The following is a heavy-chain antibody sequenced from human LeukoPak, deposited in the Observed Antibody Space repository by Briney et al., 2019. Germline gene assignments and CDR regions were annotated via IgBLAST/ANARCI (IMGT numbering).Heavy chain of an antibody. D-gene: IGHD3-22*01. V-gene: IGHV4-61*01. CDR2: IYYSGST. CDR3: ARTNYYDSSGYGPPFDY. CDR1: GGPVSSGSYY. J-gene: IGHJ4*02. Sequence: SETLSLTCTVSGGPVSSGSYYWSWIRQPPGKGLEWIGYIYYSGSTNYNPSLKSRVTISVDTSKNQFSLKLSSVTAADTAVYYCARTNYYDSSGYGPPFDYWGQGTLVTVSS.